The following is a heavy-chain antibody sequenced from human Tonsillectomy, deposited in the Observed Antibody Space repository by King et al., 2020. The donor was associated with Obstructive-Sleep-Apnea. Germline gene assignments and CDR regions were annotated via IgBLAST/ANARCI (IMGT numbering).Heavy chain of an antibody. CDR2: IFSNDEK. V-gene: IGHV2-26*01. CDR3: ARTDYDFLHLDC. Sequence: LTLKESGPVLVKPTETLTLTCAVSGFSLSNAKMGVRWIRQPPGKALEWLAHIFSNDEKSYSTSLKSRLTISKDTSKSQVVLTMTNMDPVDTATYYCARTDYDFLHLDCWGQGTLDTVSS. J-gene: IGHJ4*02. D-gene: IGHD3-3*01. CDR1: GFSLSNAKMG.